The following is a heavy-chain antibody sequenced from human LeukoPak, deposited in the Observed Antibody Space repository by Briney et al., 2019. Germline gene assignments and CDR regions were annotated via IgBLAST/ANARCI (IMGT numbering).Heavy chain of an antibody. CDR1: GGTFSSYA. CDR3: ARDRQGPLRPRDRYYFDY. CDR2: IIPIFGTA. Sequence: SVKVSCKASGGTFSSYAISWVRQAPGQGLKWMGGIIPIFGTANYAQKFQGRVTITADESTSTAYMELSSLRSEDTAVYYCARDRQGPLRPRDRYYFDYWGQGTLVTVSS. J-gene: IGHJ4*02. D-gene: IGHD3-3*01. V-gene: IGHV1-69*13.